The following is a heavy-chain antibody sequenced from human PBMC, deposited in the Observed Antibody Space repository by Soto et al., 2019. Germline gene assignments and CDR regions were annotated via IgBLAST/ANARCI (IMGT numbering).Heavy chain of an antibody. J-gene: IGHJ3*02. CDR2: IYYSGST. CDR1: GGSISSSSYY. Sequence: PSETLSLTCTVSGGSISSSSYYWGWVRQPPEKGLEWIGSIYYSGSTYYNPSLQSRVTISVDTSKNQFSLKLSSVTAADTAVYYCARHESRWELHRDDAFDIWGQGTMVTVSS. CDR3: ARHESRWELHRDDAFDI. D-gene: IGHD1-26*01. V-gene: IGHV4-39*01.